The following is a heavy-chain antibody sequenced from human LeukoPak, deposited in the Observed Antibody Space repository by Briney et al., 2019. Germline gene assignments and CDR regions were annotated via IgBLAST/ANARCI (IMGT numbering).Heavy chain of an antibody. D-gene: IGHD3-3*01. CDR3: AKVNWEAGSGHC. V-gene: IGHV3-23*01. Sequence: GGSLRLSCAASGFTLSTYAMSWVRQAPGKGLEWVSAFRDGNPFYANSVKGRFTISRDNSKNTLYLQMNGLTAEDTAVYYCAKVNWEAGSGHCWGQGTLVTVSS. CDR2: FRDGNP. CDR1: GFTLSTYA. J-gene: IGHJ4*02.